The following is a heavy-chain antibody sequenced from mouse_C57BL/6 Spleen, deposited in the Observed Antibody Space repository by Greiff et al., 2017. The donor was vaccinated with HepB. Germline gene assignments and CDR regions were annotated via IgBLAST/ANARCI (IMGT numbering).Heavy chain of an antibody. CDR3: SRSLYYYGSNPLDY. J-gene: IGHJ2*01. CDR2: IRNKDNGYTT. Sequence: EVMLVESGGGLVQPGGSLSLSCAASGFTFTDYYMSWVRQPPGKALEWLGFIRNKDNGYTTEYSASVKGRFTISRDNSQIILYLQMNALRAEDSATYYCSRSLYYYGSNPLDYWGQGTTLTVSA. V-gene: IGHV7-3*01. CDR1: GFTFTDYY. D-gene: IGHD1-1*01.